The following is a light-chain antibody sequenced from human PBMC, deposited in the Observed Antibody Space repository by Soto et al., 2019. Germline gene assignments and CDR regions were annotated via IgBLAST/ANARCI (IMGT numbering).Light chain of an antibody. V-gene: IGLV2-14*01. CDR3: NSYTSSATRV. Sequence: QSVLTQPASVSGSPGQSITISCTGTNNDIGGYNFVSWYQQHPGKAPKLLIYEVINRPSGVSNRFSGSKSGNTASLSISGLKAEDEADYYCNSYTSSATRVFGGGTKLTVL. CDR1: NNDIGGYNF. J-gene: IGLJ3*02. CDR2: EVI.